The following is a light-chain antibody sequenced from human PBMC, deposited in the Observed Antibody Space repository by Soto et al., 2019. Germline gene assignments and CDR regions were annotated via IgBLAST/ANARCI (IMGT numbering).Light chain of an antibody. Sequence: QAVVTQPPSVSAAPGQKVTISCSGSTSNIGNNYVSWYQQLPGTAPKLLIYENNKRPSGIPDRFSGSKSGTSATLGITGLQTGDEADYYCGTWDSSLSAEAWVFGGGTQLTVL. CDR3: GTWDSSLSAEAWV. J-gene: IGLJ3*02. CDR1: TSNIGNNY. V-gene: IGLV1-51*02. CDR2: ENN.